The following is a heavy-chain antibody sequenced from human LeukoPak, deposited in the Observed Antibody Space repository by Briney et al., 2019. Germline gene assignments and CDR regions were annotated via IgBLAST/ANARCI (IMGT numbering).Heavy chain of an antibody. CDR3: ARLFGELLEPYYFDY. CDR2: ISAYNGNT. Sequence: ASVKVSCKASGYTFTSYGISWVRQAPGQGLEWMGRISAYNGNTNYAQKLQGRVTMTTDTSTSTAYMELRSLRSDDTAVYYCARLFGELLEPYYFDYWGQGTLVTVSS. CDR1: GYTFTSYG. J-gene: IGHJ4*02. D-gene: IGHD3-10*02. V-gene: IGHV1-18*01.